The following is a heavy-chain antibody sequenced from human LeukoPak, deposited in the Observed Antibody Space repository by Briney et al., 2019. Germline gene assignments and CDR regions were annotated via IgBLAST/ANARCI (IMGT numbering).Heavy chain of an antibody. D-gene: IGHD5-24*01. J-gene: IGHJ4*02. Sequence: PGGSLRLSCAASGFTFSSYSMNWVRQAPGKGLEWVSFITSSTTNIYYADSVKGRFTISRDNAQDSLYLHMSSLRDEDTAVYYCARGDGFHRFDYWGQGALVTVSS. V-gene: IGHV3-48*02. CDR3: ARGDGFHRFDY. CDR1: GFTFSSYS. CDR2: ITSSTTNI.